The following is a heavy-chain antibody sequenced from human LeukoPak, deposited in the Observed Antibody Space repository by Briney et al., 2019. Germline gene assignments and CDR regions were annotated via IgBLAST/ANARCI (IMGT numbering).Heavy chain of an antibody. CDR1: GGSFSGYY. D-gene: IGHD3-3*01. CDR2: INHSGST. J-gene: IGHJ4*02. CDR3: ARGTGDFWSGWSEPLQH. V-gene: IGHV4-34*01. Sequence: SETLSLTCAVYGGSFSGYYWSWIRQPPGKGLEWIGEINHSGSTNYNPSLKSRVTISVDTSKNQFSLKLSSVTAADTAVYYCARGTGDFWSGWSEPLQHWGQGTLVTVSS.